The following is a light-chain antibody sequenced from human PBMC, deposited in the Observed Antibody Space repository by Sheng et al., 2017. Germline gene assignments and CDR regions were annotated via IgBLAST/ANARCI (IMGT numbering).Light chain of an antibody. J-gene: IGKJ1*01. Sequence: EIVLTQSPGTLSLSPGERATLSCRASQSVGSRFLAWYQQKPGQAPRLLIYDASHRATDIPVRFSGSGSGTDFTLTISSLEPEDFATYYCQQRTDWRTFGQGTRVEI. CDR2: DAS. CDR3: QQRTDWRT. CDR1: QSVGSRF. V-gene: IGKV3D-20*02.